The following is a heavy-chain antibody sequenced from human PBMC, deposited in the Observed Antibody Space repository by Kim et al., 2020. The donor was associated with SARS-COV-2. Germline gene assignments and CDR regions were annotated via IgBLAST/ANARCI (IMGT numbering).Heavy chain of an antibody. Sequence: GGSLRLSCAASGFSVRRPYISWLRQAPGKGLEWVSVIYSGGSTYYADSVKGRFTISRDNSKNTLYLQMNSLRAEDTAVYYCARPRGSSSWYNGGDYYYYGMDVWGQGTTVPVSS. CDR2: IYSGGST. CDR3: ARPRGSSSWYNGGDYYYYGMDV. CDR1: GFSVRRPY. D-gene: IGHD6-13*01. J-gene: IGHJ6*02. V-gene: IGHV3-53*01.